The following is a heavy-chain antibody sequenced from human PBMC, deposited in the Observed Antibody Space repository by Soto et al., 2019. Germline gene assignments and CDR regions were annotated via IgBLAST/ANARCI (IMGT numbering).Heavy chain of an antibody. V-gene: IGHV3-23*01. CDR2: ISGSGGST. Sequence: GGSLRLSCAASGFTFSSYAMSWVRLAPGKGLEWVSAISGSGGSTHYADSVKGRFTISRDNSKNTLYLQMNSLRAEDTAVYYCSKDELGSSGHDYWGQGTLVTGSS. J-gene: IGHJ4*02. D-gene: IGHD6-13*01. CDR3: SKDELGSSGHDY. CDR1: GFTFSSYA.